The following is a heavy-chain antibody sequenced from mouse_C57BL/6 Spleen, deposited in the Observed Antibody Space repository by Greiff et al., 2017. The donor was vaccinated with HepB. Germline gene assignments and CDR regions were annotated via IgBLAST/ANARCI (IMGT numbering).Heavy chain of an antibody. CDR3: ARFERWLLPFAY. V-gene: IGHV3-6*01. Sequence: EVQLVESGPGLVKPSQSLSLTCSVTGYSITSGYYWNWIRQFPGNKLEWMGYISYDGSNNYNPSLKNRISITRDTSKNQFFLKLNSVTTEDTATYYCARFERWLLPFAYWGQGTLVTVSA. CDR2: ISYDGSN. J-gene: IGHJ3*01. D-gene: IGHD2-3*01. CDR1: GYSITSGYY.